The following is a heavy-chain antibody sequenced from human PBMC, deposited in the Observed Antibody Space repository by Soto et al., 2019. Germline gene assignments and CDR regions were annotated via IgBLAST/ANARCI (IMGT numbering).Heavy chain of an antibody. J-gene: IGHJ6*02. D-gene: IGHD3-3*01. CDR2: INAGNGNT. Sequence: QVKLVQSGAEEKKPGASVKVSCKASGYTFTSYAMHWVRQAPGQRLEWMGWINAGNGNTKYSQKFQGRVTITRETSASTAYMELSSLRSEDTAVYYCEREYVFWSGYYSGYYYGIDVWGQGTTVTVSS. V-gene: IGHV1-3*05. CDR3: EREYVFWSGYYSGYYYGIDV. CDR1: GYTFTSYA.